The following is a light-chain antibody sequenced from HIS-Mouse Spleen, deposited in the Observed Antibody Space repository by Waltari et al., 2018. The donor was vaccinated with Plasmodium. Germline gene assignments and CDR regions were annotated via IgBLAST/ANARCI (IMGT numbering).Light chain of an antibody. J-gene: IGLJ3*02. Sequence: SYELTQPPSVSVSPGQTARITCSGDALPKKYAYWYQQKSGQAPVLVLYEDSKRPSGIPDGFSGSSSGKMATLTISGAQVEDEADYYCYSTDSSGNHRVVGGGTKLTVL. CDR3: YSTDSSGNHRV. CDR2: EDS. CDR1: ALPKKY. V-gene: IGLV3-10*01.